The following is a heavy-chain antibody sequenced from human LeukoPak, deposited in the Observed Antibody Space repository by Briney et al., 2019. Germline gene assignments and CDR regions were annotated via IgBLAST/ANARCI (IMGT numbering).Heavy chain of an antibody. CDR3: ARHGANYYYYYMDV. J-gene: IGHJ6*03. Sequence: PGGSLRLSCAASGFTFSSYWMSWVRQAPGKGLEWVANIKQDGSVKYYVDSVKGRFTISRDNSKNTLYLQMNSLRAEDTAVYYCARHGANYYYYYMDVWGKGTTVTVSS. V-gene: IGHV3-7*03. CDR2: IKQDGSVK. D-gene: IGHD3-16*01. CDR1: GFTFSSYW.